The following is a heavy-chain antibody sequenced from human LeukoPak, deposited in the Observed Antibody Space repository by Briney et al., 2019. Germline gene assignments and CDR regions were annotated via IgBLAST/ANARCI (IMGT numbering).Heavy chain of an antibody. CDR1: GYTFTSYY. J-gene: IGHJ4*02. V-gene: IGHV1-46*01. CDR2: INPSGGST. CDR3: ARDGYYDSSGYYSFDY. D-gene: IGHD3-22*01. Sequence: ASVKVSCKASGYTFTSYYMHWVRQAPGQGLEWMGIINPSGGSTSYAQKFQGRVIMTRDTSTSTVYMELSSLRSEDTAVYYCARDGYYDSSGYYSFDYWGQGTLVTVSS.